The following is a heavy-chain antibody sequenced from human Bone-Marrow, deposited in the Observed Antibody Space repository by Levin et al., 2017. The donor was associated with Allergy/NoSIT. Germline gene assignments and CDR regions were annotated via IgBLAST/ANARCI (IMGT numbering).Heavy chain of an antibody. Sequence: GGSLRLSCAASGFTFNLYWMNWIRQAPGKGLEWVANIEKDGNEKHYVDSVEGRFTISRDNAKNVLYLEMNSLRVEDTALYYCGTDVGIAVDDRNYWGQGVLVTVSS. J-gene: IGHJ4*02. CDR3: GTDVGIAVDDRNY. CDR2: IEKDGNEK. V-gene: IGHV3-7*01. D-gene: IGHD6-19*01. CDR1: GFTFNLYW.